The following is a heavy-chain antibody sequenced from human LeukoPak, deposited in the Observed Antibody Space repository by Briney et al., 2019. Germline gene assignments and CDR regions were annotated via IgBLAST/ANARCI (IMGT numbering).Heavy chain of an antibody. CDR1: GGSISSSSYY. CDR3: ARDSGRAVDY. D-gene: IGHD3-10*01. Sequence: SETLSLTCTVSGGSISSSSYYWGWIRQPPGKGLEWIGSIYYSGSTYYNPSLKSRVTISVDTSKNQFSLKLSSVTAADTAVYYCARDSGRAVDYWGQGTLVTVSS. V-gene: IGHV4-39*07. CDR2: IYYSGST. J-gene: IGHJ4*02.